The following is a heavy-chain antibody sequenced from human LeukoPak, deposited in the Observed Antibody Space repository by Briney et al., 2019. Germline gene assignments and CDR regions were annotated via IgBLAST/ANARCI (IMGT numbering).Heavy chain of an antibody. CDR1: GGSISSSSYY. D-gene: IGHD2-15*01. CDR3: ARDNGYCNGGYCSNWFDL. Sequence: SETLSLTCTVSGGSISSSSYYWGWLRQPAGQGLEWLGRFSASRDNNDNPSLRSLLTISVDRSKNQFSLKLTSVTAADTAVYYCARDNGYCNGGYCSNWFDLWGQGTLVTVSS. V-gene: IGHV4-61*02. J-gene: IGHJ5*02. CDR2: FSASRDN.